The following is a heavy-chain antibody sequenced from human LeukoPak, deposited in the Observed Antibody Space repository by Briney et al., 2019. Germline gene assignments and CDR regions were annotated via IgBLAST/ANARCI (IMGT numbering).Heavy chain of an antibody. CDR2: IYSGGST. D-gene: IGHD3-22*01. Sequence: GGSLRLSCAASGFTVSSNYVSWVRQAPGKGLEWVSVIYSGGSTYYADSVKGRFTISRDNAKNSLYLRMNSLRAEDTAVYYCARWGYYYDSSGYYYPFDYWGQGTLVTVSS. CDR1: GFTVSSNY. V-gene: IGHV3-53*01. CDR3: ARWGYYYDSSGYYYPFDY. J-gene: IGHJ4*02.